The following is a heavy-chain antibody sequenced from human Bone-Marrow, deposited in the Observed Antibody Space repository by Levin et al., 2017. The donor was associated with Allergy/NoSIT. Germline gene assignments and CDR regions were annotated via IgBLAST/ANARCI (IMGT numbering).Heavy chain of an antibody. CDR1: GFTFRNYW. CDR2: IKEDGSET. D-gene: IGHD6-19*01. CDR3: ARDRAVAGLLDS. V-gene: IGHV3-7*01. Sequence: LSLTCAASGFTFRNYWLTWVRQAPGKGLEWVGNIKEDGSETNYVDSVKGRLTISRDNAKNSLYLQMSSLRAEDTAVYYCARDRAVAGLLDSWGQGTLVTVSS. J-gene: IGHJ4*02.